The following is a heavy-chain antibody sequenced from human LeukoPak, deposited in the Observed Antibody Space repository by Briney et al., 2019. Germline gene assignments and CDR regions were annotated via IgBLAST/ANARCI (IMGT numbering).Heavy chain of an antibody. D-gene: IGHD6-19*01. CDR3: AVDISSGWSFDY. V-gene: IGHV1-2*02. J-gene: IGHJ4*02. CDR2: INPNSGGT. CDR1: GYTFSDYY. Sequence: ASVKVSCKASGYTFSDYYIHWLRQAPGQGLEWMGWINPNSGGTNYAQKFQGRVTLTRDTSISTAYMELSRLRSDDTAVYYCAVDISSGWSFDYWGQGTLVPVSS.